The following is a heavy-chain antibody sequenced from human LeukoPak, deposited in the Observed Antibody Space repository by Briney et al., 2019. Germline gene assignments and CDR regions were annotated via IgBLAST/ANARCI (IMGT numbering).Heavy chain of an antibody. CDR3: ARDLRIVSGSYLDY. CDR2: IKSDGSST. V-gene: IGHV3-74*01. Sequence: GGSLRLSCAASGFTFSSYGMHWVRQAPGKGLVWVSRIKSDGSSTSYADSVKGRFISSRDNTKNSLYLQMNSLRAEDTAIYYCARDLRIVSGSYLDYWGQGTLVTVSS. J-gene: IGHJ4*02. CDR1: GFTFSSYG. D-gene: IGHD1-26*01.